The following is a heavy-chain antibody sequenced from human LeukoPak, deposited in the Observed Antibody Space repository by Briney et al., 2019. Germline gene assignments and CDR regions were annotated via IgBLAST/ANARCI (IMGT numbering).Heavy chain of an antibody. CDR3: ARDHDYGDYDY. Sequence: GGSLRLSCAASGFTFIDYYMSWIRLAPGRGLEWVAYVSSTGASIPYADAVKGRFTISRDNAKNLIYLQMNSLRVEDTAIYYCARDHDYGDYDYWGQGIVVTVSS. J-gene: IGHJ4*02. CDR2: VSSTGASI. V-gene: IGHV3-11*04. D-gene: IGHD4-17*01. CDR1: GFTFIDYY.